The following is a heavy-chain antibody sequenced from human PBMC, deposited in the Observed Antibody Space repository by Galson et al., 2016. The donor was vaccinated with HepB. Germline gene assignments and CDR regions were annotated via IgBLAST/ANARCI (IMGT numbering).Heavy chain of an antibody. J-gene: IGHJ3*01. CDR2: ITSSSSLI. CDR3: ARVVYGSGSYYRFYDY. D-gene: IGHD3-10*01. CDR1: GFNLNSYS. Sequence: SLRLSCAVFGFNLNSYSMNWVRQAPGKGLEWISYITSSSSLIFYADSVKGRFTISRDNAWNSLYLQMNILRDEDTAVYYCARVVYGSGSYYRFYDYWGQGTMVTVSS. V-gene: IGHV3-48*02.